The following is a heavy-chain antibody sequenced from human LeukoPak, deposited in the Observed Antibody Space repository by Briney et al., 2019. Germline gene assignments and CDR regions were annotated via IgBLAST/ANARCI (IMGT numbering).Heavy chain of an antibody. CDR1: GFTFSIHG. Sequence: GGSLRLSCAASGFTFSIHGMNWVRQAPGKGLEWVSYIINSGGTVYYTDSVQGRYTISRDNARNSLFLQMNSLRDEDTAVYYCARVGRGVYGMDVWGQGTTVTVSS. D-gene: IGHD3-10*01. CDR3: ARVGRGVYGMDV. V-gene: IGHV3-48*02. CDR2: IINSGGTV. J-gene: IGHJ6*02.